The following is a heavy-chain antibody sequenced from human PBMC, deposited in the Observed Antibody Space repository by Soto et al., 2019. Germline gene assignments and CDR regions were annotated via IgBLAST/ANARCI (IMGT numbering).Heavy chain of an antibody. V-gene: IGHV1-18*01. D-gene: IGHD3-16*02. J-gene: IGHJ4*02. CDR2: ISAYNGNT. CDR3: ARGLYDYIWGSYRYTPYYFDY. CDR1: GYTFTSYG. Sequence: ASVKVSCKASGYTFTSYGISWVRQAPGQGLEWMGWISAYNGNTNYAQKLQGRVTMTTDTSTSTAYMEPRSLRSDDTAVYYCARGLYDYIWGSYRYTPYYFDYWGQGTLVTVSS.